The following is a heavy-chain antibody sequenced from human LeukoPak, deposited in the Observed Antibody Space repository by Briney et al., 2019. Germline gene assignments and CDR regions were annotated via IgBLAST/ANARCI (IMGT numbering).Heavy chain of an antibody. Sequence: PGGSLRLSCAASGFTFSSYSMTWVRQAPGKGLEWVSYIINGGDIMYYANSVKGRFTISRDNAKNSLFLQMNSLSPEDTAVYYCARDRAWAFDYWGQGTLVTVSS. J-gene: IGHJ4*02. D-gene: IGHD2-21*01. CDR1: GFTFSSYS. CDR3: ARDRAWAFDY. CDR2: IINGGDIM. V-gene: IGHV3-48*01.